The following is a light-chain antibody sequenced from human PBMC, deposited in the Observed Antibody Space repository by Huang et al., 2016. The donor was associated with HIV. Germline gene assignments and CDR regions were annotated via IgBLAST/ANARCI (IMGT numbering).Light chain of an antibody. Sequence: DIQMPQSPSTLSASVGDRLTLTCRASQSISSWFAWYQQKPGKAPNLLIYKASSLESGVPSRFSGSGSGTEFTLTISSLQADDFATYYCQQYNSLAWTFGQGTKVEIK. V-gene: IGKV1-5*03. CDR2: KAS. CDR3: QQYNSLAWT. CDR1: QSISSW. J-gene: IGKJ1*01.